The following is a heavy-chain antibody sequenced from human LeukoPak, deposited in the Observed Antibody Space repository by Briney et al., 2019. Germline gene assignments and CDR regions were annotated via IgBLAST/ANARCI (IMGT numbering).Heavy chain of an antibody. CDR1: GGSVSGYF. Sequence: SETLSLTCTVSGGSVSGYFWSWIRQPPGKGPEWIGYIYSTGTTNYSPSLSSRVTISVDTSKNQISLNLRFVTATDTAIYHCARHNPPPAGFCSGTSCFMSGSQYFYMDVWGRGTSVTVS. CDR3: ARHNPPPAGFCSGTSCFMSGSQYFYMDV. V-gene: IGHV4-4*09. D-gene: IGHD2-2*01. J-gene: IGHJ6*03. CDR2: IYSTGTT.